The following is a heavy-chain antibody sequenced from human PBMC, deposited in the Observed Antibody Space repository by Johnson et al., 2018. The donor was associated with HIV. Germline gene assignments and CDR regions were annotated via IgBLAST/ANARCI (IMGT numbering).Heavy chain of an antibody. V-gene: IGHV3-20*04. J-gene: IGHJ3*01. CDR1: GFIFDDYG. CDR2: FTANDGVT. D-gene: IGHD1-26*01. CDR3: AKRSGSFYGAFDL. Sequence: VQLVESGGGVVRPGGSLRLSCDASGFIFDDYGMSWVRQAPGKGLEWVSCFTANDGVTYYADSVKGRFTISRDISKNTLYLQMNSLRADDSALYYCAKRSGSFYGAFDLWGQGTMVTVSS.